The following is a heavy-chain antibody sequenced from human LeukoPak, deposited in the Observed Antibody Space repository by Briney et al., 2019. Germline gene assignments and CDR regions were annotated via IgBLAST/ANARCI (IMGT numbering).Heavy chain of an antibody. CDR3: ARTAWTDYGYAFDI. Sequence: GGSLRLSCAASGFTFSSYEMNWVRQAPGKGLEWVSSISSSSSYIYYADSVKGRFTISRDNAKNSLYLQMNSLRAEDTAVYYCARTAWTDYGYAFDIWGQGTMVTVSS. CDR1: GFTFSSYE. CDR2: ISSSSSYI. D-gene: IGHD3-16*01. V-gene: IGHV3-21*01. J-gene: IGHJ3*02.